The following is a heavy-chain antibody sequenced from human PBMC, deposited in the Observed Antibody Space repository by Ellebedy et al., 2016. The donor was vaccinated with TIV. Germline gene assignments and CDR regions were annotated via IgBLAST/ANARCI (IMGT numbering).Heavy chain of an antibody. CDR3: TRDPMFDPRAIFDR. CDR1: GFTFSNYA. V-gene: IGHV3-23*01. D-gene: IGHD3-10*02. Sequence: GGSLRLXXAASGFTFSNYAMTWVRQAPGKGLEWVSGIGDTAHNTYYVDSVKGRFTISRDNAKSTLYLEMNSLRVEDTAVYYCTRDPMFDPRAIFDRWGQGTLVAVSS. CDR2: IGDTAHNT. J-gene: IGHJ4*02.